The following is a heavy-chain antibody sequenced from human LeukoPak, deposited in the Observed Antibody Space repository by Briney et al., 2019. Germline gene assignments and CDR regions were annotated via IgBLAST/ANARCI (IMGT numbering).Heavy chain of an antibody. D-gene: IGHD6-25*01. J-gene: IGHJ4*02. CDR2: IADDGKDK. Sequence: GRSLRLSCAASGFTFSTYHMHWVRQAPGKGLEWVAVIADDGKDKHYVESVKGRFTISRDNSKNTLYLQMNSLRVEDTAVYYCARDRHIAAAGYYFDYWGQGTLVTVSS. CDR3: ARDRHIAAAGYYFDY. CDR1: GFTFSTYH. V-gene: IGHV3-30*04.